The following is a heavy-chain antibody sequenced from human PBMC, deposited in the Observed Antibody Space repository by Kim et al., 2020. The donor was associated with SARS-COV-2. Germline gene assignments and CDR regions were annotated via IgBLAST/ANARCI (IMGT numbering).Heavy chain of an antibody. CDR2: INHSGST. Sequence: SETLSLTCAVYGGSFSGYYWSWIRQPPGKGLEWIGEINHSGSTNYNPSLKSRVTISVDTSKNQFSLKLSSVTAADTAVYYCARGEGDYEPWFDPWGQGTLVTVSS. CDR3: ARGEGDYEPWFDP. D-gene: IGHD4-17*01. J-gene: IGHJ5*02. V-gene: IGHV4-34*01. CDR1: GGSFSGYY.